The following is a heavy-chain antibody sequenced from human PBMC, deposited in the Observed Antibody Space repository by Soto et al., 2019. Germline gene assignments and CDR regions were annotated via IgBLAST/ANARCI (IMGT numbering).Heavy chain of an antibody. CDR1: GYTFTSYG. V-gene: IGHV1-18*01. CDR2: ISAYNGNT. CDR3: ARDCSSTSCYHHDAFDI. D-gene: IGHD2-2*01. Sequence: ASVKVSCKASGYTFTSYGISWVRQAPGQGLEWMGWISAYNGNTNYAQKLQGRVTMTTDTSTSTACMELRSLRSDDTAVYYCARDCSSTSCYHHDAFDIWGQGTMVTVSS. J-gene: IGHJ3*02.